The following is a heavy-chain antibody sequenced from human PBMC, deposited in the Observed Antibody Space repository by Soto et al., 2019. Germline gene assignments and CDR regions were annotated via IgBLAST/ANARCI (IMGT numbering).Heavy chain of an antibody. CDR2: ISAYSGNT. D-gene: IGHD3-10*01. Sequence: SVEVSCRGSCCTFTSYGISWVRQAPGQRLEWMGWISAYSGNTNYAQKRQGRVTMTTDTSTSTAYMELRSLRSDDTAVYYCARPYYYGSGSYPDYWGQGTLVTVSS. CDR3: ARPYYYGSGSYPDY. J-gene: IGHJ4*02. V-gene: IGHV1-18*04. CDR1: CCTFTSYG.